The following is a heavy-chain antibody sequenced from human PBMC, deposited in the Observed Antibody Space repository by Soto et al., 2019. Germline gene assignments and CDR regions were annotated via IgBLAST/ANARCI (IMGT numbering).Heavy chain of an antibody. CDR3: AGDGGQGGFDY. CDR1: GFTFSSYS. CDR2: ISSSSSTI. J-gene: IGHJ4*02. V-gene: IGHV3-48*01. D-gene: IGHD3-16*01. Sequence: GGSLRLSCAASGFTFSSYSMNWVRQAPGKGLEWVSYISSSSSTIYYADSVKGRFTISRDNAKNLLYLQMNSLSADDTAVYYCAGDGGQGGFDYWGQGTMVTVSS.